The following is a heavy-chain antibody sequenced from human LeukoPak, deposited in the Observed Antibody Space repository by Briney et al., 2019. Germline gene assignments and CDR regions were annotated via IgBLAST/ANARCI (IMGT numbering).Heavy chain of an antibody. J-gene: IGHJ4*02. CDR2: TYYRSKWYN. CDR3: ARVSGNSSWIGYFDY. V-gene: IGHV6-1*01. D-gene: IGHD6-13*01. CDR1: GDSVSSNSAA. Sequence: SQTLSLTCAISGDSVSSNSAAWNWIRQSPSRGLEWLGRTYYRSKWYNDYAISVKSRITINADTSKNQFSLQLNSVTPEDTAVYYCARVSGNSSWIGYFDYWGQGTLVTVSS.